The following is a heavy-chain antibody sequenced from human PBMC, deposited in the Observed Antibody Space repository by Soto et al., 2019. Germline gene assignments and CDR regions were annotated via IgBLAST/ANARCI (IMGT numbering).Heavy chain of an antibody. Sequence: SETLSLTCTVSGGSISSHYWSWIRQPPGQGLEWIGYIYYSGSTNYNPSLKSRVTISVDTSKNQFSLKLSSVTAADTAVYYCARTDSSGWGGDYWGQGTLVTVSS. CDR1: GGSISSHY. CDR2: IYYSGST. CDR3: ARTDSSGWGGDY. V-gene: IGHV4-59*11. D-gene: IGHD3-22*01. J-gene: IGHJ4*02.